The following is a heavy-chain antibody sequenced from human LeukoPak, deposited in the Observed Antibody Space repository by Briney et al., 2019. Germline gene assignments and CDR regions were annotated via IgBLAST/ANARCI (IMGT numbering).Heavy chain of an antibody. CDR3: ARDRVGATAEFDY. CDR2: IFYSGGT. CDR1: GGSINTPNYY. J-gene: IGHJ4*02. D-gene: IGHD1-26*01. V-gene: IGHV4-39*07. Sequence: PSETLSLTCTVSGGSINTPNYYWGWIRQTPGKGLEWIGNIFYSGGTYYSPSLTSRVTISLDTSRNQFSLKLNSVTAADTAVYYCARDRVGATAEFDYWGQGTLVTVSS.